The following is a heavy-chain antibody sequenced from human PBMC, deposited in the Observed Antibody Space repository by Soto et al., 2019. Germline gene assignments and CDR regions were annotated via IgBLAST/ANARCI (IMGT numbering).Heavy chain of an antibody. J-gene: IGHJ6*02. V-gene: IGHV4-39*01. D-gene: IGHD2-15*01. CDR2: IYYSGST. CDR3: ARLGYCSGGSCYFSTYYYYYGMDV. Sequence: QLQLQESGPGLVKPSETLSLTCTVSGGSISSSSYYWGWIRQPPGKGLEWIGSIYYSGSTYYNPSLKSRVTLSVDTSKNQFSLKLSSVTAADTAVYYCARLGYCSGGSCYFSTYYYYYGMDVWGQGTTVTVSS. CDR1: GGSISSSSYY.